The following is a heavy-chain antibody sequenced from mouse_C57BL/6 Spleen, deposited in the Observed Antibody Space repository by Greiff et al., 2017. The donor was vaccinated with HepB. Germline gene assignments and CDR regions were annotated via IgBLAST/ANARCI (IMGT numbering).Heavy chain of an antibody. J-gene: IGHJ3*01. Sequence: VQLQESGAELARPGASVKLSCKASGYTFTSYSISWVKQRTGQGLEWIGEIYPRSGNTYYNEKFKGKATLTADKSSSTAYMELRSLTSEDSAVYFCAREWLRREAWFAYWGQGTLVTVSA. V-gene: IGHV1-81*01. D-gene: IGHD2-2*01. CDR3: AREWLRREAWFAY. CDR2: IYPRSGNT. CDR1: GYTFTSYS.